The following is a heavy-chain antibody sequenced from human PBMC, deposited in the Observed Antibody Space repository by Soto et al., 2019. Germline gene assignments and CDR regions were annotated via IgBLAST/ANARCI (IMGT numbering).Heavy chain of an antibody. CDR2: IIPIFGTA. V-gene: IGHV1-69*06. CDR3: AREELRFLEWLFSYYYYGMDV. CDR1: GGTFSSYA. J-gene: IGHJ6*02. Sequence: SVKVSCKASGGTFSSYAISWVRQAPGQGLEWMGGIIPIFGTANYAQKFQGRVTITADTSPSTAYMELSSLRSEDTAVYYCAREELRFLEWLFSYYYYGMDVWGQGTTVTVSS. D-gene: IGHD3-3*01.